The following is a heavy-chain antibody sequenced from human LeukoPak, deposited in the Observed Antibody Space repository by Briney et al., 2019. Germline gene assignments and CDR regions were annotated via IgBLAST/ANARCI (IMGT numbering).Heavy chain of an antibody. J-gene: IGHJ4*02. CDR2: ISGSGGST. V-gene: IGHV3-23*01. D-gene: IGHD3-10*01. Sequence: GGSLRLSCAASGFTVSSNYMSWVRQAPGKGLDWVSGISGSGGSTYYTDSVKGRFTISRDNSKNTLYLQMNSLRAEDTAVYYCAKDMVRGVNSGFDYWGQGTLVTVSS. CDR3: AKDMVRGVNSGFDY. CDR1: GFTVSSNY.